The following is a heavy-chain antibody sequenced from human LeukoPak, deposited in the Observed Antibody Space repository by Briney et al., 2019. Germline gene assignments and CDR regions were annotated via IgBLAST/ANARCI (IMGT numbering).Heavy chain of an antibody. CDR1: GGSISSSSYY. CDR2: IYYSGST. Sequence: SSETLSLTCTVSGGSISSSSYYWGWIRQPPGKGLEWIGSIYYSGSTYYNPSLKSRVTISVDTSKNQFSLKLSSVTAADTAVYYCVRDSGSYVDYWGQGTLVTVSS. CDR3: VRDSGSYVDY. D-gene: IGHD3-10*01. V-gene: IGHV4-39*01. J-gene: IGHJ4*02.